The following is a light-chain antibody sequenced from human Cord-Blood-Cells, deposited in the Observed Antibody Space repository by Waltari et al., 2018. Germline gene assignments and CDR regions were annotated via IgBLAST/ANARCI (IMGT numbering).Light chain of an antibody. Sequence: QSALTQPASASGSPGRSITISCTGTSSAVGGYNYVSWYQQHPGKAPKLMIYEVSNRPSGVSNRFSGSKSGNTASLTISGLQAEDEADYYCSSYTSSSTLVVFGGGTKLTVL. CDR2: EVS. CDR1: SSAVGGYNY. CDR3: SSYTSSSTLVV. J-gene: IGLJ2*01. V-gene: IGLV2-14*01.